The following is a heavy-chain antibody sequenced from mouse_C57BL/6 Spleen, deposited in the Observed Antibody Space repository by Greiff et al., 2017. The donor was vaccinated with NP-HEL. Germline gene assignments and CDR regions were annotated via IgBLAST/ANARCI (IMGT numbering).Heavy chain of an antibody. Sequence: EVKVVESGGDLVKPGGSLKLSCAASGFTFSSYGMSWVRQTPDKRLEWVATISSCGSYTYYPDSVKGRFTISSDHAKNTLYLQMSSLKYEDTAMYYCARHKLDYGSSPWYFDYWGQGTTLTVSS. J-gene: IGHJ2*01. CDR2: ISSCGSYT. D-gene: IGHD1-1*01. CDR3: ARHKLDYGSSPWYFDY. CDR1: GFTFSSYG. V-gene: IGHV5-6*01.